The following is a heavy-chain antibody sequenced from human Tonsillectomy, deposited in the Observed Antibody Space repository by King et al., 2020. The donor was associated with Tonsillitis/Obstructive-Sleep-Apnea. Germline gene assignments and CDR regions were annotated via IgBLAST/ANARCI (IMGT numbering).Heavy chain of an antibody. CDR1: GIIFSNAW. J-gene: IGHJ4*02. V-gene: IGHV3-15*07. D-gene: IGHD1-26*01. Sequence: VQLVESGGGLVKPGGSLRVSCAVSGIIFSNAWMNWVRQAPGKGLEWVGRIKSKTDGGTTAYAAPVKGRFTISRDDSKNTLYLQLNSLKTEDTAVYYCTTDPTTVGATYPPGHWGQGTLVTVSS. CDR2: IKSKTDGGTT. CDR3: TTDPTTVGATYPPGH.